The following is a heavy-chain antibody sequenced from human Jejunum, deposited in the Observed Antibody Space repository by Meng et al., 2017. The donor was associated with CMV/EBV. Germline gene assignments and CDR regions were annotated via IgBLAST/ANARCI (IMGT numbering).Heavy chain of an antibody. CDR1: DYTFPDYY. D-gene: IGHD1-26*01. J-gene: IGHJ4*02. Sequence: DYTFPDYYMQWVRPAPGQGLEWMGWINPQTGDTNYAPKFQGRVTMTRDMSINTVYMEVTRLRSDDTAVYYCAKDAGSYLDYYFDYWGQGTLVTVSS. V-gene: IGHV1-2*02. CDR2: INPQTGDT. CDR3: AKDAGSYLDYYFDY.